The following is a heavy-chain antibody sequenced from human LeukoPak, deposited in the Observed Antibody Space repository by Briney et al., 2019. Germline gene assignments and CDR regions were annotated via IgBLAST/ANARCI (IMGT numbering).Heavy chain of an antibody. V-gene: IGHV4-34*01. J-gene: IGHJ5*02. CDR2: INHSGNP. Sequence: KASETLSLTCAVWGRSFSCYYWRGIRHPPGKGLEGFVEINHSGNPNHNPSLKSRVTISVDTSKNQSSLKLSSVTAADTAVYYCARGHSVMTTVPLRWFDPWGQGTLVTVSS. CDR1: GRSFSCYY. D-gene: IGHD4-17*01. CDR3: ARGHSVMTTVPLRWFDP.